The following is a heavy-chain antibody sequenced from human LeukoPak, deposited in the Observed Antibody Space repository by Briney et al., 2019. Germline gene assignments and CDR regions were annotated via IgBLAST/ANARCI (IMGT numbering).Heavy chain of an antibody. D-gene: IGHD3-10*01. J-gene: IGHJ5*02. CDR3: ARDNYGSGSLLLDNWFDP. CDR2: IYYSGST. Sequence: PSETLSLTCTVSGGSISSYYWSWIRQPPGKGLEWIRYIYYSGSTNYNPSLKSRVTISVDTSKNQFSLKLSSVTAADTAVYYCARDNYGSGSLLLDNWFDPWGQGTLVTVSS. V-gene: IGHV4-59*01. CDR1: GGSISSYY.